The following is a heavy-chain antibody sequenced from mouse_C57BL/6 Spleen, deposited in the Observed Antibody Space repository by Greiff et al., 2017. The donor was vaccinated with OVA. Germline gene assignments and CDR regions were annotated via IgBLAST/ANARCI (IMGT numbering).Heavy chain of an antibody. CDR1: GYTFTSYW. CDR2: INPSNGGT. J-gene: IGHJ3*01. Sequence: VQLKESGAELVKPGASVKLSCKASGYTFTSYWMHWVKQRPGQGLEWIGNINPSNGGTNYNEKFKSKATLTVDKSSSTAYMQLSSLTSEDSAVYYCARHTGDWGWFAYWGQGTLVTVSA. V-gene: IGHV1-53*01. CDR3: ARHTGDWGWFAY.